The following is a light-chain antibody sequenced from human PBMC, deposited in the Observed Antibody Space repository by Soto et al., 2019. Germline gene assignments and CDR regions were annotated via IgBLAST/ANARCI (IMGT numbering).Light chain of an antibody. V-gene: IGLV2-14*01. CDR1: STDVGGYNY. CDR3: GSYTSTDTPFV. J-gene: IGLJ1*01. Sequence: HSVLAXPSSVSGSPGQSITISCTGTSTDVGGYNYVSWCQHHPGKGPKLIIYEVSNRPSGVSDRFSGSKSGNKASLIISNLEAEDESDYYCGSYTSTDTPFVFGTGTKVTVL. CDR2: EVS.